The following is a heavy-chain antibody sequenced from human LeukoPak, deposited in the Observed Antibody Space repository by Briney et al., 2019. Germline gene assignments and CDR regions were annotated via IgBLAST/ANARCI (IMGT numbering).Heavy chain of an antibody. CDR2: INTDGRST. CDR1: GFTFSSYW. CDR3: ATDLTASFDF. Sequence: GGSLRLSWAASGFTFSSYWMHWVRHGRGKGLVWVSGINTDGRSTFYADSVKGRFTISRDNAKNTLYLQMNSLRAEDTAVYYCATDLTASFDFWGQGTLVTVSS. J-gene: IGHJ4*02. V-gene: IGHV3-74*01. D-gene: IGHD2-21*02.